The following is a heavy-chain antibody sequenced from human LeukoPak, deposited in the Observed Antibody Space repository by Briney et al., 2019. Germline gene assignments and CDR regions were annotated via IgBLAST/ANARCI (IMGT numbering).Heavy chain of an antibody. CDR2: IYYIGST. D-gene: IGHD3-3*01. J-gene: IGHJ6*03. Sequence: SETLSLTCTVSGGSISSYYWTWIRQPRGKGLEWIGYIYYIGSTNYNPSLKSRVTISVDTSKNQFSLKLSSVTAADTAVYYCAWSSDFRYYYYYMDVWGKGTTVTVSS. V-gene: IGHV4-59*01. CDR1: GGSISSYY. CDR3: AWSSDFRYYYYYMDV.